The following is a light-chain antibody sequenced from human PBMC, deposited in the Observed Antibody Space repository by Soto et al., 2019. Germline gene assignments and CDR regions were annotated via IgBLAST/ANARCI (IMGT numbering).Light chain of an antibody. V-gene: IGLV2-14*01. J-gene: IGLJ1*01. CDR2: EVN. Sequence: QSVLAQPPSVSGAPGQRVTISCTGSSSNIGAGFDVSWYQQHSGKAPKLIIYEVNKRPSGVSDRFSGSKSGNTASLTISGLQAEDEADYYCSSYTATNTYVFGTGTKVTVL. CDR3: SSYTATNTYV. CDR1: SSNIGAGFD.